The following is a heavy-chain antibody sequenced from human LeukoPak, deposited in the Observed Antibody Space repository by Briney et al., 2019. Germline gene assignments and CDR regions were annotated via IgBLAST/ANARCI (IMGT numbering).Heavy chain of an antibody. CDR3: ARVRPTHFSRYDAFDI. Sequence: ASVKVSCKASGYTFTSYYMHWVRQAPGQGLEWMGIINPSGGSTSYAQKFQGRVTMTRNTSISTAYMELSSLRSEDTAVYYCARVRPTHFSRYDAFDIWGQGTMVTVSS. J-gene: IGHJ3*02. D-gene: IGHD1-1*01. V-gene: IGHV1-46*01. CDR2: INPSGGST. CDR1: GYTFTSYY.